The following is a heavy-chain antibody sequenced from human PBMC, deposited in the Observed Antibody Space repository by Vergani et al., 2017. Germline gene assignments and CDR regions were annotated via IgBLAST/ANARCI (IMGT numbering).Heavy chain of an antibody. CDR1: GYTFTGYY. CDR2: INPNSGGT. Sequence: QVQLVQSGAEVKKPGASVKVSFKASGYTFTGYYMHWVRQAPGQGLEWMGWINPNSGGTNYAQKFQGRVTMTRDTSISTAYMGLSRLRSDDTAVYYCARMERELLSGKAFDIWGQGTMVTVSS. CDR3: ARMERELLSGKAFDI. J-gene: IGHJ3*02. D-gene: IGHD1-26*01. V-gene: IGHV1-2*02.